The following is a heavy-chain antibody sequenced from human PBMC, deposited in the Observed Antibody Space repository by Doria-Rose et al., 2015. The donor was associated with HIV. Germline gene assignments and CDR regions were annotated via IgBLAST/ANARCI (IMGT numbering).Heavy chain of an antibody. CDR1: GGSISSGSYY. CDR3: AREGFSSGSYQVPYFDF. D-gene: IGHD6-19*01. CDR2: IYTSGNT. J-gene: IGHJ4*02. Sequence: QVQLQESGPGLVKPSQTLSLTCTVSGGSISSGSYYWSWIQQPAGKGLEWIGRIYTSGNTKYNPSLKSRITISIDTSKNQFSLNLSSVTAADTAVYYCAREGFSSGSYQVPYFDFWGQGTLVTVSS. V-gene: IGHV4-61*02.